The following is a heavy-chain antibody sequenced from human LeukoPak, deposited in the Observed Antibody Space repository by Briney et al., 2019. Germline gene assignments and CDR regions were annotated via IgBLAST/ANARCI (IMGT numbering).Heavy chain of an antibody. Sequence: PGGSLRLSCAASGFTFSSYSMNWVRQAPGKGLEWVSYISSSSSTIYYADSVKGRFTISRDNAKNSLYLQMNSLRAEDTAVYYCAGGNRAWLSYFDYWGQGTLVTVSS. CDR2: ISSSSSTI. V-gene: IGHV3-48*04. CDR1: GFTFSSYS. CDR3: AGGNRAWLSYFDY. J-gene: IGHJ4*02. D-gene: IGHD3-22*01.